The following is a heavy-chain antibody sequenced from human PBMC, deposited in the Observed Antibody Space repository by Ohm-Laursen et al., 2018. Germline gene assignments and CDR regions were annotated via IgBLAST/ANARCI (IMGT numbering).Heavy chain of an antibody. V-gene: IGHV4-4*07. Sequence: SETLSLTCTVSGGSISSYYWSWIRQPAGKGLEWIGRIYTSGSTNYNPSLKSRVTMSVDTSKNQFSLKLSSVTAADTAVYYCAIYYYDSSGYYYEGSLWAQRTLVTVSS. CDR2: IYTSGST. CDR3: AIYYYDSSGYYYEGSL. CDR1: GGSISSYY. J-gene: IGHJ4*02. D-gene: IGHD3-22*01.